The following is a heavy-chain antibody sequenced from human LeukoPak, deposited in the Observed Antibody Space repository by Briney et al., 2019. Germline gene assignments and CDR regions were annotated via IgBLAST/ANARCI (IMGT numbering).Heavy chain of an antibody. CDR3: ANLGSGSYYNRADY. D-gene: IGHD3-10*01. CDR2: ISWNSGSI. V-gene: IGHV3-9*01. CDR1: GFTFDDYA. Sequence: PGGSLRLSCAASGFTFDDYAMHWVRQAPGKGLEWVSGISWNSGSIGYADSVKGRFTISRDNAKNSLYLQMNSLRAEDTALYYCANLGSGSYYNRADYWGQGTLVTVSS. J-gene: IGHJ4*02.